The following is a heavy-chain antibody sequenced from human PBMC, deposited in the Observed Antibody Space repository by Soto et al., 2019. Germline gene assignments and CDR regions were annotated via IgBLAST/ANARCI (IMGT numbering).Heavy chain of an antibody. V-gene: IGHV3-30-3*01. CDR2: ISYDGSNK. Sequence: QVQLVESGGGVVQPGRSLRLSCAASGFTFSNYAMHWVRQAPGKGLEWVAVISYDGSNKYYADSVKGRFTISRDNSKNTVYLQTNSLRAEDTAVYYCARKRSHSTSPYFDSWGQGTMVSVSS. J-gene: IGHJ4*02. D-gene: IGHD4-17*01. CDR1: GFTFSNYA. CDR3: ARKRSHSTSPYFDS.